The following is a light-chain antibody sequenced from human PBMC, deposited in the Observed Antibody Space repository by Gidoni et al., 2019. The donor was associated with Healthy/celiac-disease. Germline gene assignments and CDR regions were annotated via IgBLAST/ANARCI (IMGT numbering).Light chain of an antibody. J-gene: IGLJ3*02. CDR2: RNN. CDR1: RSNIGSNY. V-gene: IGLV1-47*01. CDR3: AAWDDSLSGPDRV. Sequence: QSVLTQPPSASGTPGQRVTISCSGSRSNIGSNYVYWYQQLPGTAPKLLIYRNNQRPSGVPDRFSGSKSGTSASLAISGLRSEDEADYYCAAWDDSLSGPDRVFGGGTKLTVL.